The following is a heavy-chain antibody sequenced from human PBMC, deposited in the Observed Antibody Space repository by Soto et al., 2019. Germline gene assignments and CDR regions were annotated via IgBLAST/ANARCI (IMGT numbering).Heavy chain of an antibody. J-gene: IGHJ4*02. CDR2: ITNSGRST. CDR3: AKRGAYNSGWVGDIDY. D-gene: IGHD6-19*01. Sequence: EVQLLESGGGLVQPWGSLRLSCAASGFTFSNYAMSWVRQAPGKGLEWVSSITNSGRSTYYADSVKGRFTISRDNSKNTLYLQMNSLRADDTAVYYCAKRGAYNSGWVGDIDYWGQGNLVTVSS. V-gene: IGHV3-23*01. CDR1: GFTFSNYA.